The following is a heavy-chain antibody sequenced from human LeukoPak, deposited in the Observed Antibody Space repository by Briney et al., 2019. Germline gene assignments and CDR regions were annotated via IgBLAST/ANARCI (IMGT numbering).Heavy chain of an antibody. CDR3: ARVRRDIVATIPPYFDY. Sequence: SQTLSLTCTVSGDSISSGDYYWSWIRQPAGKGLEWIGRISSSGSTNYNPSLKSRVTISVDTSKNQFSLKLSSVTAADTAVYYCARVRRDIVATIPPYFDYWGQGTLVTVSS. CDR1: GDSISSGDYY. D-gene: IGHD5-12*01. V-gene: IGHV4-61*02. J-gene: IGHJ4*02. CDR2: ISSSGST.